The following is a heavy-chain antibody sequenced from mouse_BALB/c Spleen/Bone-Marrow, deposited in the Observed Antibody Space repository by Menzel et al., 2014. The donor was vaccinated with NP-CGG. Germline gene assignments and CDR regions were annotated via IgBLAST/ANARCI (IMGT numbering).Heavy chain of an antibody. V-gene: IGHV1-14*01. CDR3: ASPYYRYDGFAY. Sequence: HLVESGPELVKPGASVKMSCKASGYTFTSYVMHWVKQKPGQGLEWIGYINPYNDGTKYNEKFKGKATPTSDKSSSTAYMELSSLTSEDFAVYYCASPYYRYDGFAYWGQGTLVTVSA. CDR1: GYTFTSYV. CDR2: INPYNDGT. D-gene: IGHD2-14*01. J-gene: IGHJ3*01.